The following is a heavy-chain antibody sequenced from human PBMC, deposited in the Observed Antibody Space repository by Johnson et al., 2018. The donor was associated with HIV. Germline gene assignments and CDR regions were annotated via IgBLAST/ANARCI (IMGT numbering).Heavy chain of an antibody. D-gene: IGHD3-10*01. CDR2: ISSSGNSM. J-gene: IGHJ3*01. CDR3: ARAPEVRVVDAFDV. V-gene: IGHV3-11*04. Sequence: QVQLVESGGGLVNPGGSLRLSCAASGFTFSDYYMSWIRQAPGKWLEWVSYISSSGNSMYYADSVKGRFTISRDNAKNSLYLQMNILRAEDTAVYYCARAPEVRVVDAFDVWGQGTMVTVSS. CDR1: GFTFSDYY.